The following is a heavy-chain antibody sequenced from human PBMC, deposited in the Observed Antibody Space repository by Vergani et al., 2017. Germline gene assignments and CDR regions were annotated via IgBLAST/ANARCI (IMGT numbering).Heavy chain of an antibody. CDR3: ARGSSSWSFDY. CDR2: IKSKTDGGTT. V-gene: IGHV3-15*01. Sequence: EVQLVESGGGLVKPGGSLRLSCAASGFTFSNAWMSWVRQAPGKGLEWVGRIKSKTDGGTTDYAAPVKGRFTISRDNAKNSLYLQMNSLRAEDTAVYYCARGSSSWSFDYWGQGTLVTVSS. CDR1: GFTFSNAW. J-gene: IGHJ4*02. D-gene: IGHD6-13*01.